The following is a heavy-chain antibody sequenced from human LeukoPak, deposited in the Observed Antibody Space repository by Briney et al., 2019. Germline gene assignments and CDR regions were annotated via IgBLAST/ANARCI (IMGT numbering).Heavy chain of an antibody. V-gene: IGHV4-34*01. D-gene: IGHD3-16*02. CDR3: ARGAPHYDYVWGSYRRFLYYFDY. CDR1: GGSFSGYY. J-gene: IGHJ4*02. CDR2: INHSGST. Sequence: SETLSLTCAVYGGSFSGYYWSWIRQPPGKGLEWIGEINHSGSTNYNPSLKSRVTISVDTSKNQFSLKLSSVTAADTAVYYCARGAPHYDYVWGSYRRFLYYFDYWGQGTLVTVSS.